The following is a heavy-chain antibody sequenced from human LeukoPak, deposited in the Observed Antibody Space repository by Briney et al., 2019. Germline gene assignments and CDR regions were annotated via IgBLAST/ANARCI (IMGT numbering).Heavy chain of an antibody. J-gene: IGHJ4*02. CDR1: GFTFSSNA. D-gene: IGHD2-8*02. V-gene: IGHV3-23*01. CDR3: TSLLPGTGNY. Sequence: GGSLRLSCAVAGFTFSSNAMSWVRQAPGKGLEWVSGISGSGASTNYADSVKGRFTISRDNSKNTLFLQMNSLKTEDTAVYYCTSLLPGTGNYWGQGTLVTVSS. CDR2: ISGSGAST.